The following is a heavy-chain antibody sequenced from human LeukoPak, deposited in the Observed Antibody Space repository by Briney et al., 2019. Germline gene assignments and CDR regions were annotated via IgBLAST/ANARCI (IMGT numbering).Heavy chain of an antibody. CDR1: GFTVSSNH. CDR3: ARGGRSVLWFGEYLTDAFDI. CDR2: IYGGGST. V-gene: IGHV3-66*01. J-gene: IGHJ3*02. D-gene: IGHD3-10*01. Sequence: GGSLRLSCAGSGFTVSSNHMSWVRQAPGKGLEWVSVIYGGGSTYYADSVKGRFTISRDNSKNPLYLQMNSLRAEDTAVYYCARGGRSVLWFGEYLTDAFDIWGQGTMVTVSS.